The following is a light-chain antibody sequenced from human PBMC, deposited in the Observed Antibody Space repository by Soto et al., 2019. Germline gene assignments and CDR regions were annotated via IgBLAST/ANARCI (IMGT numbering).Light chain of an antibody. CDR3: QLYDSSPS. J-gene: IGKJ1*01. CDR2: GAS. Sequence: ETVLTRAPGTLSLSAGERATHSCRASQSVSSGYLAWYQQKPGQAPTVLIYGASGRAAGIPDRFSGSGSGTDFTLTIIRLEPEDCAVYYCQLYDSSPSFGQATKVESK. CDR1: QSVSSGY. V-gene: IGKV3-20*01.